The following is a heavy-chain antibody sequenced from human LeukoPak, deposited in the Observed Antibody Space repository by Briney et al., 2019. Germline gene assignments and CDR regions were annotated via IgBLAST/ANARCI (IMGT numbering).Heavy chain of an antibody. CDR2: FSSSGGGA. V-gene: IGHV3-23*01. Sequence: GGSLRLSCAASGFTFSSYAMSWVRQAPGKGLEWVSYFSSSGGGAFYAGSVKGRFTISRDNSKNTLYLQMNSLRADDTAVYYCAKAVGHIDYWGQGTLVTVSS. CDR1: GFTFSSYA. J-gene: IGHJ4*02. CDR3: AKAVGHIDY.